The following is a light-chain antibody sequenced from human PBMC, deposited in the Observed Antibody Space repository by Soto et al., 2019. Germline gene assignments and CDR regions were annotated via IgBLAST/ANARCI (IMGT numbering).Light chain of an antibody. CDR3: QQYNSYVWT. CDR1: QSIRNW. Sequence: DIQMTQSPSSLSASVGDRVTITCRASQSIRNWLAWYQQKPGKVPKLLIYDASSLASGVPSRFSGSGSGTEFTLTISSLQPDDFAAYYCQQYNSYVWTFGQGTKVDIK. CDR2: DAS. J-gene: IGKJ1*01. V-gene: IGKV1-5*01.